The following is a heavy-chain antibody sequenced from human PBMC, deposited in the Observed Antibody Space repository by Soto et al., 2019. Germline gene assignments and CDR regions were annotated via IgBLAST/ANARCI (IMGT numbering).Heavy chain of an antibody. CDR3: ARGGGVYYFDY. V-gene: IGHV4-59*01. Sequence: PSGTLSLTCTVSGGSISSYYWSWIRQPPGKGLEWIGYIYYSGITDYNPSLKSRVTISVDTSKSQFSLKLSSVTAADTAVYYCARGGGVYYFDYWGQGTLVTVSS. J-gene: IGHJ4*02. D-gene: IGHD2-8*02. CDR1: GGSISSYY. CDR2: IYYSGIT.